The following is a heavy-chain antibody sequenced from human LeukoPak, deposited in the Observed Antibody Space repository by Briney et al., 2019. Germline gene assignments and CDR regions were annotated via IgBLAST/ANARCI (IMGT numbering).Heavy chain of an antibody. V-gene: IGHV3-21*01. CDR2: ISSSSSYI. Sequence: PGGSLRLSCTAAGFTFSSHSMNWVRQAPGKGLEWVSFISSSSSYIYYADSVKGRFTISRDNAKNSLYLQMKSLRAEDTAVYYCARVPSDYVWGITMDVWGQGTTVTVSS. CDR3: ARVPSDYVWGITMDV. CDR1: GFTFSSHS. D-gene: IGHD3-16*01. J-gene: IGHJ6*02.